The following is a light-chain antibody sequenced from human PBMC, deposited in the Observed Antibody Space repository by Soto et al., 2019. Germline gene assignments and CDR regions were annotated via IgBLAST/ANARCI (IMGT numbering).Light chain of an antibody. CDR3: SSYAGSNNVV. Sequence: QSVLTQPPSASGSPGQSVTISCTGTSSDVGAYNYVSWYQQHPGKAPKLMIYEVSKRPSGVPDRVSGSKSGDTASLTVSGLQAEDEADYYCSSYAGSNNVVFGGGTQLTVL. J-gene: IGLJ2*01. CDR1: SSDVGAYNY. CDR2: EVS. V-gene: IGLV2-8*01.